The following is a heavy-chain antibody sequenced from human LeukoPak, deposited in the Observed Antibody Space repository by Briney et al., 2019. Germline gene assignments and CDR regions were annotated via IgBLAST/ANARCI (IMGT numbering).Heavy chain of an antibody. V-gene: IGHV3-11*01. CDR1: GFTFSDYY. CDR3: ARTQRGYSYGYGGKQNYYFDY. D-gene: IGHD5-18*01. Sequence: GGSLRLSCAASGFTFSDYYMSWIRQAPGKGLEWVSYISSSGSTIYYADSVKGRFTISRDNAKNSLYLQMNSLRAEDTAVYYCARTQRGYSYGYGGKQNYYFDYWGQGTLVTVSS. J-gene: IGHJ4*02. CDR2: ISSSGSTI.